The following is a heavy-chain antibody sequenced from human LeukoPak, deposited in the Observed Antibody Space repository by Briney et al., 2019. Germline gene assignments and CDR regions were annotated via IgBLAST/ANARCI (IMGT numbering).Heavy chain of an antibody. Sequence: SETLSLTCTVSGGSISSSDFYWGWIRQPPGKGLEWIANIFYSGSTNYNPSLKSRVSISVDTSKNQFSLKLSSVTAADTAVYYCARRNLWFGELLWTYWGQGTLVTVSS. J-gene: IGHJ4*02. CDR3: ARRNLWFGELLWTY. CDR2: IFYSGST. V-gene: IGHV4-39*07. CDR1: GGSISSSDFY. D-gene: IGHD3-10*01.